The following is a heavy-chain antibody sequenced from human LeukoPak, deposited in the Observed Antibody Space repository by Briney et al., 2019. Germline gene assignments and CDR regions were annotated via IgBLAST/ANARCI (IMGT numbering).Heavy chain of an antibody. J-gene: IGHJ4*02. V-gene: IGHV4-34*01. Sequence: SETLSLTCAVYGGSFSGYYWSWIRQPPGKGLEWIGEINHSGSTNYNPSLKSRVTISVDTSKNQFSLKLSSVTAADTAVYYCARGDYYDSSGYISYWGQRTLVTVSS. CDR1: GGSFSGYY. D-gene: IGHD3-22*01. CDR3: ARGDYYDSSGYISY. CDR2: INHSGST.